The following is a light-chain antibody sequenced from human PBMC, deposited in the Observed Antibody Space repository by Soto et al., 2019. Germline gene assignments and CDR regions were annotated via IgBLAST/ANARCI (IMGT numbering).Light chain of an antibody. V-gene: IGLV2-14*01. CDR2: QVT. Sequence: QSVLTQPASVSGSPGQSITISCNGTSSDLAIYNYVSWYQQQPGKAPKLMIYQVTNRPSGVSNRFSGSRSGNTASLTISGLQAEDVADYSCSSYTDSSYYVFRNGTKVTV. J-gene: IGLJ1*01. CDR3: SSYTDSSYYV. CDR1: SSDLAIYNY.